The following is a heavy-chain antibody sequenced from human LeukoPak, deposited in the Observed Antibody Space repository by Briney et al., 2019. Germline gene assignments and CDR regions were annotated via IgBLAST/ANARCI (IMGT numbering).Heavy chain of an antibody. CDR3: ANRRWLVSSFDY. D-gene: IGHD6-19*01. Sequence: PGGSLRLSCAASGFTFSSYEMNWVRQAPGKGLEWVSYISSSGSTIYYADSVKGRFTISRDNSKNTLYLQMNSLRVEDTAVYYCANRRWLVSSFDYWGQGTLVTVSS. CDR1: GFTFSSYE. CDR2: ISSSGSTI. J-gene: IGHJ4*02. V-gene: IGHV3-48*03.